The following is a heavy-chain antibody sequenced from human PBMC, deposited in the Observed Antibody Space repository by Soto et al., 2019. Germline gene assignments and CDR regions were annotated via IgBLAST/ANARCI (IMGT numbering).Heavy chain of an antibody. V-gene: IGHV4-59*01. CDR3: ARSAATSPGTLIWGEVLDI. D-gene: IGHD1-1*01. Sequence: SETLSLTCSVSGGSIRSYYWSWIRQPPGKGLEWIGYIYSSGTTNYNPSLQSRVTISGDTSKKQISLNLRSVTAADTAVYYCARSAATSPGTLIWGEVLDICGQGTKATV. CDR2: IYSSGTT. J-gene: IGHJ3*02. CDR1: GGSIRSYY.